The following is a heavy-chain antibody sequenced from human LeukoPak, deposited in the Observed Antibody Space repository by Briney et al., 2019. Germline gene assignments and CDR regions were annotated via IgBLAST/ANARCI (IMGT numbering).Heavy chain of an antibody. V-gene: IGHV3-11*04. D-gene: IGHD3-9*01. CDR2: ISSSGSTI. J-gene: IGHJ4*02. Sequence: GGSLRLSCAASGFTFSDYYMSWIRQAPGKGLEWVSYISSSGSTIYYADSVKGRFTISRNNAKNSLYLQMTSLRAEDTAVYYCVAYYDILTGYKYWGQGTMVTVSS. CDR1: GFTFSDYY. CDR3: VAYYDILTGYKY.